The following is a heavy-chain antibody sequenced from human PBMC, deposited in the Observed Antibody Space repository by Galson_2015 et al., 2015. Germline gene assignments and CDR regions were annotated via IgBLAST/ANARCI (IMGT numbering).Heavy chain of an antibody. CDR3: ATSGGTYYYGSGSPL. CDR1: GYTLTELS. D-gene: IGHD3-10*01. J-gene: IGHJ4*02. Sequence: SVKVSCKVSGYTLTELSMHWVRQAPGKGLEWMGGFDPEDGETIYAQKFQGRVTMTEDTSTDTAYMELGSLRSEDTAVYYCATSGGTYYYGSGSPLWGQGTLVTVSS. V-gene: IGHV1-24*01. CDR2: FDPEDGET.